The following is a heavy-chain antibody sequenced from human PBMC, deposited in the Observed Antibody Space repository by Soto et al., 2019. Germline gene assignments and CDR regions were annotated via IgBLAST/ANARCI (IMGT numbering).Heavy chain of an antibody. D-gene: IGHD5-12*01. J-gene: IGHJ4*02. CDR1: GGSISSYY. CDR2: IYYSGST. CDR3: AREMTDGFFDY. V-gene: IGHV4-59*01. Sequence: PSETLSLTCPVSGGSISSYYWSWIRQPPGKGLEWIGYIYYSGSTNYNPSLKSRVTISVDTSKNQFSLKLSSVTAADTAVYYCAREMTDGFFDYWGQGTLVTVSS.